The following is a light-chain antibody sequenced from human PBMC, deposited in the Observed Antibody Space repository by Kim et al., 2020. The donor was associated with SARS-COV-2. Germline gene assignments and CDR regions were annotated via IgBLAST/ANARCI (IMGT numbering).Light chain of an antibody. CDR3: QQSYRTPHS. Sequence: DTQMTQSPSSLSASVGDRVTITCRASHSIGSSVNWYQHKPGKAPVLLIYAASNLQSGVPSRFSGSASGTDFTLTISSLQPEDFADYYCQQSYRTPHSFGQGTKLEI. CDR1: HSIGSS. CDR2: AAS. J-gene: IGKJ2*03. V-gene: IGKV1-39*01.